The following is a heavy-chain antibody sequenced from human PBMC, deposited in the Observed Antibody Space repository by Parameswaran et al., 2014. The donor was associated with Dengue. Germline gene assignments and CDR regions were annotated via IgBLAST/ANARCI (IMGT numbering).Heavy chain of an antibody. V-gene: IGHV1-69*01. D-gene: IGHD2-15*01. Sequence: WVRQAPGQGLEWMGGIIPLFGTASYAQRFQGRVTITADDSTSTVYMELSSLRSDDTAVYFCARPVADCSGGTCYPHYYYYTMDVWGQGTTVTVSS. J-gene: IGHJ6*02. CDR2: IIPLFGTA. CDR3: ARPVADCSGGTCYPHYYYYTMDV.